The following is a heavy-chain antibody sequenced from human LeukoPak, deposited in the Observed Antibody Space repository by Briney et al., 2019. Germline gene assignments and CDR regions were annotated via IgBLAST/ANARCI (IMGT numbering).Heavy chain of an antibody. CDR1: GYTFTSYG. J-gene: IGHJ5*02. CDR3: ARKYYGSGSYYWFDP. Sequence: ASVKVSCKASGYTFTSYGISWVRQAPGQGLEWMGWISAYNGNTNYAQTLQGRVTMTTDTSTSTAYMELRSLRSEDTAVYYCARKYYGSGSYYWFDPWGQGTLVTVSS. V-gene: IGHV1-18*01. CDR2: ISAYNGNT. D-gene: IGHD3-10*01.